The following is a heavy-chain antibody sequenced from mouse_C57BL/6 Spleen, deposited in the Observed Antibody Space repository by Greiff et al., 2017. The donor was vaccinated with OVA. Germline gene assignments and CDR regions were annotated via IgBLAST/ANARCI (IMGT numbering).Heavy chain of an antibody. CDR2: INPNNGGT. J-gene: IGHJ4*01. Sequence: VQLQQSGPELVKPGASVKISCKASGYTFTDYYMNWVKQSHGKSLEWIGDINPNNGGTSYNQKFKGKATLTVDKSSSTAYMELRSLTSEDSAVYYCARGSSPFMDYWGQGTSVTVSS. V-gene: IGHV1-26*01. CDR1: GYTFTDYY. CDR3: ARGSSPFMDY. D-gene: IGHD1-1*01.